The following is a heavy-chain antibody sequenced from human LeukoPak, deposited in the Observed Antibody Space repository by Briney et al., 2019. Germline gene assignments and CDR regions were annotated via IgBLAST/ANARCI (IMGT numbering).Heavy chain of an antibody. D-gene: IGHD6-19*01. J-gene: IGHJ4*02. CDR2: IYNTDNT. V-gene: IGHV4-59*01. Sequence: PSETLSLTCIVSGGSISNYFWGWIRQPPGKGLEWIGNIYNTDNTNYNPSLKSRVTISLDTSKNQFSLKLNSVTAADTAVYFCANTKQWLAFDSWGQGTLVTVSS. CDR3: ANTKQWLAFDS. CDR1: GGSISNYF.